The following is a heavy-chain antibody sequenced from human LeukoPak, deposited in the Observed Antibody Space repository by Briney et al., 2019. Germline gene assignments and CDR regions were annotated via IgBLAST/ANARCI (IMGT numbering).Heavy chain of an antibody. CDR2: IYYSGST. CDR1: GGSISSYY. D-gene: IGHD2-15*01. CDR3: ARRGYCSGASCYSFDF. V-gene: IGHV4-59*08. Sequence: PSDPLPLTCTVSGGSISSYYWSCIRQPTGKGLEWFGYIYYSGSTNYNPSLKSRVTISVDTSKNQFSLKLSSGTAAATAVYYCARRGYCSGASCYSFDFWGQGTLVTVSS. J-gene: IGHJ4*02.